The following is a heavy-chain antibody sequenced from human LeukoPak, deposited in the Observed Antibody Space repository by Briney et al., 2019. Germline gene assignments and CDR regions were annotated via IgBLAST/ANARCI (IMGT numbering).Heavy chain of an antibody. J-gene: IGHJ4*02. CDR2: INHSGST. CDR3: ARHGADYGDYVPDY. V-gene: IGHV4-34*01. D-gene: IGHD4-17*01. Sequence: SETLSLTCAVYGGSFSGYYWSWIRQPPGKGLEWIGEINHSGSTNYNPSLKSRVTISVDTSKNQFSLKLSSVTAADTAVYYCARHGADYGDYVPDYWGQGTLVTVSS. CDR1: GGSFSGYY.